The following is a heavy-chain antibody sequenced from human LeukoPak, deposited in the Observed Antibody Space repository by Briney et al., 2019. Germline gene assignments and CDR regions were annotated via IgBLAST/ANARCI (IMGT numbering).Heavy chain of an antibody. CDR3: ARRGFGELFFDY. CDR2: TYYRSKWYN. CDR1: GESVSSNSAA. J-gene: IGHJ4*02. V-gene: IGHV6-1*01. Sequence: SQTLSLTSTISGESVSSNSAAWNWIRQSPAKGLEWLGRTYYRSKWYNDYAVSVKSRITINPDTSKNQFSLQLNSVTPEDTAVYYCARRGFGELFFDYWGQGTLVTVSS. D-gene: IGHD3-10*01.